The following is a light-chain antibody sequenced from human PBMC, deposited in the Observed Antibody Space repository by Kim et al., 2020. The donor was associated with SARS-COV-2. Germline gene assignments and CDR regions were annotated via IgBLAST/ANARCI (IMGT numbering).Light chain of an antibody. J-gene: IGLJ3*02. Sequence: GQSVTISCSGTLSNIGDNSVYWYQHLPGTGPKLLIYKNDRRPSGVPDRFSGSKSATSASLAISGLRAEDEVDYYCATWDDSLSAWVFGGGTQLTVL. V-gene: IGLV1-47*01. CDR2: KND. CDR3: ATWDDSLSAWV. CDR1: LSNIGDNS.